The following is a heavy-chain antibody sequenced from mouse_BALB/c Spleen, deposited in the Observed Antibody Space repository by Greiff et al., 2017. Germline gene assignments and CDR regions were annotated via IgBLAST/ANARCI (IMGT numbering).Heavy chain of an antibody. V-gene: IGHV5-17*02. CDR1: GFTFSSFG. CDR3: ARSPLNYFDY. Sequence: EVHLVESGGGLVQPGGSRKLSCAASGFTFSSFGMHWVRQAPEKGLEWVAYISSGSSTIYYADTVKGRFTISRDNPKNTLFLQMTSLRSEDTAMYYCARSPLNYFDYWGQGTTLTVSS. J-gene: IGHJ2*01. CDR2: ISSGSSTI.